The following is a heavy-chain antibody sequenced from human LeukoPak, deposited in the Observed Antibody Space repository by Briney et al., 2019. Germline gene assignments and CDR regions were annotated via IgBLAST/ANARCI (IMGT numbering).Heavy chain of an antibody. Sequence: GGSLRLSCAASGFTFSGSALHWVRQASGKGLEWVGRIRSTANGYATAYAASVKGRFTISRDDSKNTAYLQMDSLKTEDTAVYYCTGNYYGSGSYADFDYWGQGTLVTVPS. CDR1: GFTFSGSA. J-gene: IGHJ4*02. V-gene: IGHV3-73*01. CDR2: IRSTANGYAT. D-gene: IGHD3-10*01. CDR3: TGNYYGSGSYADFDY.